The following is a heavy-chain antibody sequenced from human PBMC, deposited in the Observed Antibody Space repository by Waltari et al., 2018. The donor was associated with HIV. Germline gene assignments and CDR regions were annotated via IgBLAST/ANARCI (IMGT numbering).Heavy chain of an antibody. CDR2: IHHSGNV. Sequence: QVQLQESRSGLLRTPGALFCTCCVTGWSIRSIKWWSWVRQPPGKGLEWIGDIHHSGNVNYNLSLKSRVTFSVDRSKNHFSLNLTSVTTADTATYFCARLRDYGDYGHYDFWGRGTLVVVSP. D-gene: IGHD4-17*01. J-gene: IGHJ4*02. CDR3: ARLRDYGDYGHYDF. V-gene: IGHV4-4*01. CDR1: GWSIRSIKW.